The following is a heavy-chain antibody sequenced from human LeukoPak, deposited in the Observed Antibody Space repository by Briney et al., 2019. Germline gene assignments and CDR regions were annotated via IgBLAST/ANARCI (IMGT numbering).Heavy chain of an antibody. CDR2: TNTGTGNP. V-gene: IGHV7-4-1*02. CDR3: SAVGSTFAH. CDR1: GHTFTHYA. J-gene: IGHJ4*02. D-gene: IGHD1-26*01. Sequence: ASVKVSCKASGHTFTHYAMSWVRQAPGHGLESRGGTNTGTGNPTYAQDFTGRLVSSVDTSVSTAYLQINRLKAEDTAVYYCSAVGSTFAHGGEGTLLTVSS.